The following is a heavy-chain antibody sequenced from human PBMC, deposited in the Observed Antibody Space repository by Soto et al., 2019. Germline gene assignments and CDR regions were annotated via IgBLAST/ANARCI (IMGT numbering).Heavy chain of an antibody. CDR3: ARLIWIEATSFYFDF. CDR1: EFAFSRNW. V-gene: IGHV3-7*01. CDR2: IKQDGSDN. J-gene: IGHJ4*02. D-gene: IGHD1-26*01. Sequence: EVQLVESGGGLVQPGGSLRLSCAASEFAFSRNWMSWLRQAPGKGLEWVASIKQDGSDNHYVESVKGRFTISRDNAKNSLSLEMNSLRGEDTAVYYCARLIWIEATSFYFDFWGQGTLVTVSS.